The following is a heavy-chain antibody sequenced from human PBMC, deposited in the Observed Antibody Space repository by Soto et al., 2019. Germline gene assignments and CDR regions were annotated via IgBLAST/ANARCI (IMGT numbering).Heavy chain of an antibody. CDR2: IYYSGST. Sequence: SETLSLTCTVSGGSISSGGYYWSWIRQHPGKGLEWIGYIYYSGSTYYNPSLKSRVTISVDTSKNQFSLKLSSVTAADTAVYYCARAFGDYVFDSSKYFDYWGQGTQVTVSS. J-gene: IGHJ4*02. CDR3: ARAFGDYVFDSSKYFDY. V-gene: IGHV4-31*03. CDR1: GGSISSGGYY. D-gene: IGHD4-17*01.